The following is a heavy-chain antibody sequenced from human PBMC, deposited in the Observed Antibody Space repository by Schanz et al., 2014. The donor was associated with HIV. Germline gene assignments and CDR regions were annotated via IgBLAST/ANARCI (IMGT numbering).Heavy chain of an antibody. CDR3: VLANWDYGDYTASFDI. CDR2: ISYDGSDK. D-gene: IGHD4-17*01. J-gene: IGHJ3*02. CDR1: GFTFSSYG. Sequence: QVQLVESGGGVVQPGRSLRLSCAASGFTFSSYGIHWVRQAPGKGLEWVAMISYDGSDKYYADSVKGRFTISRDNSKSTLYLQMSSLRPEDTAVYYCVLANWDYGDYTASFDIWGHGTMVTVSS. V-gene: IGHV3-30*03.